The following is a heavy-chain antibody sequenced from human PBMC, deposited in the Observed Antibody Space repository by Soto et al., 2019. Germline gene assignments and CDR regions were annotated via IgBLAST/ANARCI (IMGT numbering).Heavy chain of an antibody. CDR2: MNPNSGNT. D-gene: IGHD6-19*01. J-gene: IGHJ4*02. Sequence: ASVKVSCKASGYTFTRYDINWVRQATGQGLEWMGWMNPNSGNTGYAQKFQGRVTMTRNTSISTAYMELSSLRSEDTAVYYCARAVAGPRHFDYWGQGTLVTVSS. CDR1: GYTFTRYD. CDR3: ARAVAGPRHFDY. V-gene: IGHV1-8*01.